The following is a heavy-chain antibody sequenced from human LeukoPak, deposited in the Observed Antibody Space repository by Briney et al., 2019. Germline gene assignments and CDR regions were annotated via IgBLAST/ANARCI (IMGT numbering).Heavy chain of an antibody. Sequence: PGGSLRLSCAASGFTLSSYSMNWVRQAPGKGLEWVSPFSSSSSHIYYADSVKGRFTISRDNAKNSLYLQMNSLRAEDTAVYYCARDSGGESDYWRQGTLVTVSS. D-gene: IGHD3-10*01. CDR2: FSSSSSHI. CDR3: ARDSGGESDY. V-gene: IGHV3-21*04. J-gene: IGHJ4*02. CDR1: GFTLSSYS.